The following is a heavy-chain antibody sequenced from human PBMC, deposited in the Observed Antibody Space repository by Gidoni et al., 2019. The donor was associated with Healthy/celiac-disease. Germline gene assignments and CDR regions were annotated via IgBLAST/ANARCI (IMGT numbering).Heavy chain of an antibody. CDR2: INPSGGST. D-gene: IGHD1-26*01. CDR1: GYTFTSYY. V-gene: IGHV1-46*03. J-gene: IGHJ4*02. CDR3: ARGAPSGSYYVHPLGQFDY. Sequence: QVQLVQSGAEVKKPGASVKVSCKASGYTFTSYYMHWVRQAPGQGLEWMGIINPSGGSTSYAQKFQGRVTMTRDTSTSTVYMELSSLRSEDTAVYYCARGAPSGSYYVHPLGQFDYWGQGTLVTVSS.